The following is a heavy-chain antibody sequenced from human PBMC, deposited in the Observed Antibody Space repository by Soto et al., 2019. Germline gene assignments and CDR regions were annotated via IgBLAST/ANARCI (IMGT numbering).Heavy chain of an antibody. V-gene: IGHV4-59*01. D-gene: IGHD4-17*01. CDR1: GGPLNNNY. J-gene: IGHJ6*02. Sequence: PSETLSLTCTVSGGPLNNNYWIWIRQPPGKRLEWIGYIYYSGTTNYNPSLKSRVTISADTSKNEFSLKLSSVTAADTAVYYCARDAMTTVIPYYYYFGMDVWGQGTTVTVSS. CDR3: ARDAMTTVIPYYYYFGMDV. CDR2: IYYSGTT.